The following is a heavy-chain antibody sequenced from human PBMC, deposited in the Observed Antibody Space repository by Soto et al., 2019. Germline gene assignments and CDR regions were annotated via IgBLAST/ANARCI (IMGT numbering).Heavy chain of an antibody. D-gene: IGHD3-22*01. V-gene: IGHV3-15*07. J-gene: IGHJ4*02. Sequence: EVHLVESGGDLVKPGGSLRLSCAVSGFTFTNAWMNWVRQAPGKGLEWVGRIKSKNDGGTTEYAAPVKGRLIITRDDSKNTVYLQMKSLQTEDTGVYYCTTGLTYYSDSSGYYFDAWGQGTLVTVSS. CDR2: IKSKNDGGTT. CDR3: TTGLTYYSDSSGYYFDA. CDR1: GFTFTNAW.